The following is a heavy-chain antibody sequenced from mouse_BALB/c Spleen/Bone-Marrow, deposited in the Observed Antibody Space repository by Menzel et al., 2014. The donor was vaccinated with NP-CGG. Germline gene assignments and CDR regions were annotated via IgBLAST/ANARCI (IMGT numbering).Heavy chain of an antibody. Sequence: EVKLGESGTVLARPGASVKMFCKASGYSLTSYWMHWVKQRPGQGLESIGAIYPGNSYSSYTQKFKGKAKLTAVTSASPSYKELTSLTNEASAYYYSTRDREYYFDYWGQGTTLAVSS. V-gene: IGHV1-5*01. CDR2: IYPGNSYS. J-gene: IGHJ2*01. CDR3: TRDREYYFDY. CDR1: GYSLTSYW.